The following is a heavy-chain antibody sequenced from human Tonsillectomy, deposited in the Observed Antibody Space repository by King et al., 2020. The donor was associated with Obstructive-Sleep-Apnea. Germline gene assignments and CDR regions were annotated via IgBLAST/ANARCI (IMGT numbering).Heavy chain of an antibody. CDR3: ARGTSWRAFDY. J-gene: IGHJ4*02. CDR1: GFTFSNYA. CDR2: ISYDGKTK. V-gene: IGHV3-30*04. Sequence: VQLVESGGGVVQPGRSLRLSCAASGFTFSNYAMYWVRQAPGKGLECVTIISYDGKTKHYADSVMGRFTISRDSSKNTLYLQMNSLRGEDTAMYYCARGTSWRAFDYWGQGTLVTVSS. D-gene: IGHD2-2*01.